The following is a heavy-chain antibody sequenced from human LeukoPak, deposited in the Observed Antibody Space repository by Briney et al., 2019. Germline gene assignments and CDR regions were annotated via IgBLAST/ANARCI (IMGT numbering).Heavy chain of an antibody. Sequence: PGGSLRLSCAVSGFTFSSYKMNWVRQAPGKGLEWVSAISGSSSTIYYADSVKGRFIISRDNAKNSLFLHMNSLRAEDTAVYYCAREKADNDLDYWGQGTLVTVSS. D-gene: IGHD3-3*01. CDR3: AREKADNDLDY. V-gene: IGHV3-48*01. CDR1: GFTFSSYK. CDR2: ISGSSSTI. J-gene: IGHJ4*02.